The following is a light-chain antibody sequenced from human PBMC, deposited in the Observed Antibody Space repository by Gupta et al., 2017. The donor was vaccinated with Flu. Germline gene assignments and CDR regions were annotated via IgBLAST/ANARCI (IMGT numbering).Light chain of an antibody. CDR3: QSYDVSVGGWV. Sequence: QSLLTQPPSVSGAPGQRITISCIGTSSNLGAGYDVNWYQQFPGGAPRLLIFENSNRPSGLPDRFFGSKTGISASLAITGLQAEGESDFYCQSYDVSVGGWVFGGGTRLTVL. J-gene: IGLJ3*02. CDR1: SSNLGAGYD. V-gene: IGLV1-40*01. CDR2: ENS.